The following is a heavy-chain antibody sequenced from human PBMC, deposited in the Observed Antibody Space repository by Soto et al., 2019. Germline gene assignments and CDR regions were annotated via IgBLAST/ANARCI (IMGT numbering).Heavy chain of an antibody. Sequence: GESLKISCKGSGYSFISQWIGWVRQMPGKGLEWMGVIYPSDSDTRYSPSFQGQVTISADKSISTAYLQWNSLKASDTAMYYCASRKITSDAFDLWGQGTMVTVSS. CDR3: ASRKITSDAFDL. CDR2: IYPSDSDT. J-gene: IGHJ3*01. D-gene: IGHD1-1*01. V-gene: IGHV5-51*01. CDR1: GYSFISQW.